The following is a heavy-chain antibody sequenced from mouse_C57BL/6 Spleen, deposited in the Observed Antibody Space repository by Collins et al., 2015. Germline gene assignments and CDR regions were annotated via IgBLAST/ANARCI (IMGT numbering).Heavy chain of an antibody. CDR3: ARSGGIYYYAMDY. Sequence: QVQLQQPGAELVMPGASVKLSCKTSGYTFTNYWMHWVKQRPGQGLEWVGEIDPSDSYTNYNQKFMGKSTLTVDKSSSTAYMQLSSLTSEDSAVYYCARSGGIYYYAMDYWGQGTSVTVSS. CDR2: IDPSDSYT. J-gene: IGHJ4*01. CDR1: GYTFTNYW. V-gene: IGHV1-69*01. D-gene: IGHD4-1*01.